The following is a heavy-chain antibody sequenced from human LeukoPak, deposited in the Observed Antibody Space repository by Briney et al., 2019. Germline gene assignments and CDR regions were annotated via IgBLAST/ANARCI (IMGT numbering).Heavy chain of an antibody. CDR2: IYYSGST. V-gene: IGHV4-30-4*01. CDR3: GRLRAIAPAPDY. CDR1: GGSISSGDYY. J-gene: IGHJ4*02. Sequence: PSETLSLTFTVSGGSISSGDYYWSWIRQPPGKGLEWIGYIYYSGSTYYNPSLKSRVTISVDTSKNQFSLKLSSVTAADTAVYYCGRLRAIAPAPDYWRQGTLVPVSS. D-gene: IGHD6-13*01.